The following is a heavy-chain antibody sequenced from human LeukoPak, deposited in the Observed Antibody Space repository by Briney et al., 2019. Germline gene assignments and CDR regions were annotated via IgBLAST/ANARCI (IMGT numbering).Heavy chain of an antibody. CDR2: ISSSGSTI. CDR1: GFTFSDYY. Sequence: GGSLRLSCAASGFTFSDYYMSRIRQAPGKGLEWVSYISSSGSTIYYADSVKGRFTISRDNAKNSLYLQMNSLRAEDTAVYYCARRNWLAAADYWGQGTLVTVSS. V-gene: IGHV3-11*01. J-gene: IGHJ4*02. D-gene: IGHD6-13*01. CDR3: ARRNWLAAADY.